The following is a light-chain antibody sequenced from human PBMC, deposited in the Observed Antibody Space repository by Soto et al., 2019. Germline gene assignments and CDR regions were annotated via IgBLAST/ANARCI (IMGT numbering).Light chain of an antibody. J-gene: IGLJ1*01. V-gene: IGLV2-14*03. CDR2: AVN. CDR3: FSYSISTAYL. Sequence: SVLTQPASLSGSPGQSTTISCTGTISDICAYDYVSCFQQHPSKAPILMTSAVNNRPSGASNRISGSKSGNTTHLTISGLQVEEEAEYFCFSYSISTAYLFGTGTKVTVL. CDR1: ISDICAYDY.